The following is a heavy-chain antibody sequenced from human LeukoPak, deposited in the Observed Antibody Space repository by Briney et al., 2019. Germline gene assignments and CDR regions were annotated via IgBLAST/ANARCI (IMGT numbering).Heavy chain of an antibody. CDR3: ARGGTAMVTGDFDY. D-gene: IGHD5-18*01. Sequence: PSETLSLTCAVYGGSFSGYYWSWIRQPPGKGLEWIGYIYYSGSTNYNPSLKSRVTISVDTSKNQFSLKLSSVTAADTAVYYCARGGTAMVTGDFDYWGQGTLVTVSS. V-gene: IGHV4-59*12. CDR2: IYYSGST. CDR1: GGSFSGYY. J-gene: IGHJ4*02.